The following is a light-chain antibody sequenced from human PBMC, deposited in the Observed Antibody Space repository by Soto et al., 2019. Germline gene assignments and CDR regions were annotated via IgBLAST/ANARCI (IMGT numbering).Light chain of an antibody. V-gene: IGKV1-5*01. CDR1: RSISKL. CDR3: QQYNDNPPWT. Sequence: DIQMTQSPSTLSTSVGDRVTSTCRASRSISKLLAWYQQKPGKAPNLLIYDASVLNSGVPSRFSGSGSGTEFTLTISSLQPDDFATYYCQQYNDNPPWTFGQGIKV. J-gene: IGKJ1*01. CDR2: DAS.